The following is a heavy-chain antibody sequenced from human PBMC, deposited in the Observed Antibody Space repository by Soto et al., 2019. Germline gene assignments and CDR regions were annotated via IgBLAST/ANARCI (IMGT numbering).Heavy chain of an antibody. CDR2: IGGSGGST. J-gene: IGHJ6*02. D-gene: IGHD1-20*01. CDR3: AKVILSVSVYYGMDV. CDR1: GFTFSSYA. V-gene: IGHV3-23*01. Sequence: EVQLLESGGGLVQPGGSLRLYCAASGFTFSSYAMSWVRQAPGKGLEWASAIGGSGGSTYYADSVKGRFTISRDNSKNTLYLQMNSLRAEDTAVYYCAKVILSVSVYYGMDVWGQGTTVTVSS.